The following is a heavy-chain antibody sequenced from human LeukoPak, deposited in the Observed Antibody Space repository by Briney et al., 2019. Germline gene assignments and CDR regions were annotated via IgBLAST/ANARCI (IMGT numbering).Heavy chain of an antibody. J-gene: IGHJ3*02. CDR1: GGSFSGYY. Sequence: SETLSLTCAVYGGSFSGYYWSWIRQPPGKGLEWIGEINHSGSTNYNPSLESRVTISVDTSKNQFSLKLSSVTAADTAVYYCARDGYNHTDAFDIWGQGTMVTVSS. V-gene: IGHV4-34*01. CDR3: ARDGYNHTDAFDI. CDR2: INHSGST. D-gene: IGHD5-24*01.